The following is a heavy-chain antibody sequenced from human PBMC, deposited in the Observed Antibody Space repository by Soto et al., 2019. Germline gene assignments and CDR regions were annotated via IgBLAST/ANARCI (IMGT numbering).Heavy chain of an antibody. CDR2: INHSGST. D-gene: IGHD3-3*01. Sequence: PRKGLEWIGEINHSGSTNYNPSLKSRVTISVDTSKNQFSLKLSSVTAADTAVYYCASLVLRSASPYYYYTVMAVWRRRTTDTVSS. V-gene: IGHV4-34*01. CDR3: ASLVLRSASPYYYYTVMAV. J-gene: IGHJ6*04.